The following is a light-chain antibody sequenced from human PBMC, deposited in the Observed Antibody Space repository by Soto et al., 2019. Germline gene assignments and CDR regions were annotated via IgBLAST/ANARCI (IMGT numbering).Light chain of an antibody. CDR1: QSISSY. Sequence: DIQMTQSPSSLSASVGDRVTITCRASQSISSYLNWYQQKPGKAPKLLISAASSLQSGVPSRFSGSGSGTDFTLTISSLQPEDCATYYCQQSYSTSWTFGQGTKVELK. V-gene: IGKV1-39*01. CDR3: QQSYSTSWT. CDR2: AAS. J-gene: IGKJ1*01.